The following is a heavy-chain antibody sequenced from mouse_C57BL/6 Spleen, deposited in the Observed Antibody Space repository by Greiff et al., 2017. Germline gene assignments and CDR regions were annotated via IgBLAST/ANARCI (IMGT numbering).Heavy chain of an antibody. D-gene: IGHD3-2*02. V-gene: IGHV5-17*01. Sequence: EVKLMESGGGLVKPGGSLKLSCAASGFTFSDYGMHWVRQAPEKGLEWVAYISSGSSTIYYADTVKGRFTISRDNAKNTLFLQMTSLRSEDTSMYYCARAPIRQLRLPSFAYWGQGTLVTVSA. CDR3: ARAPIRQLRLPSFAY. J-gene: IGHJ3*01. CDR2: ISSGSSTI. CDR1: GFTFSDYG.